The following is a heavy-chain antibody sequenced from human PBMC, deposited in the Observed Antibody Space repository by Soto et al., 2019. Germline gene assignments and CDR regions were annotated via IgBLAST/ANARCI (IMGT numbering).Heavy chain of an antibody. Sequence: ASVKVSCKASGYTFTNSGISWVRQAPGQGLEWMGIINPSGGSTSYAQKFQGRVTMTRDTSTSTVYMELSSLRSEDTAVYYCARDAHIVVVTAIRALGYWGQGTLVTVSS. J-gene: IGHJ4*02. CDR1: GYTFTNSG. CDR2: INPSGGST. D-gene: IGHD2-21*02. V-gene: IGHV1-46*01. CDR3: ARDAHIVVVTAIRALGY.